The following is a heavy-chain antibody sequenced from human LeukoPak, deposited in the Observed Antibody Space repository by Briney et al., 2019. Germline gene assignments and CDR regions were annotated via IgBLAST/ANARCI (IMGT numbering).Heavy chain of an antibody. CDR3: ARGFEGNWFDP. J-gene: IGHJ5*02. CDR2: ISAYNGNT. CDR1: GYTFTSYY. V-gene: IGHV1-18*04. D-gene: IGHD3-16*01. Sequence: ASVKVSCKASGYTFTSYYMHWVRQAPGQGLEWMGWISAYNGNTNYAQKLQGRVTMTTDTSTSTAYMELRSLRSDDTAVYYCARGFEGNWFDPWGQGTLVTVSS.